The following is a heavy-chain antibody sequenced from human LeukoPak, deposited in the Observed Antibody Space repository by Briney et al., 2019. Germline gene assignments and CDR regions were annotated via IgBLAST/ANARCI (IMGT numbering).Heavy chain of an antibody. J-gene: IGHJ4*02. Sequence: PSETLSLTCTVSGGSISPYYWSWIRQPPGKGLGWLGYIYYSGNTDYNPSLKSRVAISVDTSKNQFSLKLSSVTAADTAVYYCARSTESTMFIDYWGQGTLVTVSS. D-gene: IGHD3-10*02. CDR1: GGSISPYY. CDR2: IYYSGNT. CDR3: ARSTESTMFIDY. V-gene: IGHV4-59*01.